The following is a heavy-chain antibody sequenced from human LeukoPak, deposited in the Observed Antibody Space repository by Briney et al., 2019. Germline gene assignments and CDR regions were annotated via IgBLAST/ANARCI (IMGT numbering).Heavy chain of an antibody. CDR2: IKQDGSEK. D-gene: IGHD3-10*01. Sequence: PGGSLRLSCAASGFTFSSYAMHWVRQAPGKGLEWVANIKQDGSEKYYVDSVKGRFTISRDNAKNSLYLQMNSLRAEDTAVYYCARVWFAFDYWGQGTLVTVSS. CDR1: GFTFSSYA. V-gene: IGHV3-7*01. J-gene: IGHJ4*02. CDR3: ARVWFAFDY.